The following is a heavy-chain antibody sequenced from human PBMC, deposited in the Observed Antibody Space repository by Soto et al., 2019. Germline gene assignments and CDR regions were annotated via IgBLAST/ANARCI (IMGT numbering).Heavy chain of an antibody. J-gene: IGHJ5*02. CDR1: GGSISSYY. D-gene: IGHD2-15*01. V-gene: IGHV4-4*07. CDR2: IYTSGST. CDR3: ARDPPIAGNVNWFDP. Sequence: SETLSLTCTVSGGSISSYYWSWIRQPAGKGLEWIGRIYTSGSTNYNPSLKSRVTMSVDTSKNQFSLKLSSVTAADTAVYYCARDPPIAGNVNWFDPWGQGTLVTVS.